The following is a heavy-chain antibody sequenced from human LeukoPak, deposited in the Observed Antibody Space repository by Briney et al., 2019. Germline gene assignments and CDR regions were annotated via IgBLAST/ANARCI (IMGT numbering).Heavy chain of an antibody. Sequence: PSETLSLTCTVSGGSISSYYWSWIRQPPGKGLEWIGYIYYSGSTNYNPSLKSRVTISVDTSKNQFSLKLSSVTAADTAVYYCARLRTGEAGFDYWGQGTLVTVPS. V-gene: IGHV4-59*01. CDR3: ARLRTGEAGFDY. CDR2: IYYSGST. D-gene: IGHD7-27*01. CDR1: GGSISSYY. J-gene: IGHJ4*02.